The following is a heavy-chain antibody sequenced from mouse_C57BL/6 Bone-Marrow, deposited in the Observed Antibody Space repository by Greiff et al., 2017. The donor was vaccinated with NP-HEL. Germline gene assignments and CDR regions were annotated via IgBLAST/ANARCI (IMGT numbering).Heavy chain of an antibody. CDR2: ISRSGSYT. CDR3: ARHNSNKPWFAY. V-gene: IGHV5-6*01. Sequence: EVQRVESGGDLVKPGGSLKLSCAASGFTFSSYGMSWVRQTPVQRLEWVATISRSGSYTYYPDSVKGRFTISRDNSTSTPYLQMSSLKSEDTAMYYCARHNSNKPWFAYWGQGTLATVSA. CDR1: GFTFSSYG. D-gene: IGHD2-5*01. J-gene: IGHJ3*01.